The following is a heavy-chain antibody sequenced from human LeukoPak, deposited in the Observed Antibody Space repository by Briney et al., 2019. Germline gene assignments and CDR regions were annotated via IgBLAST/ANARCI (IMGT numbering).Heavy chain of an antibody. CDR3: ARALRIYYYFDY. Sequence: QPGGSLRLSCAASGFTFSTSGMNWVRQAPGKGREWVSAFSPSGGGTYYADSVKGRFTISRDNSKNTLYLQMNSLRAEDTAVYYCARALRIYYYFDYWGQGTLVTVSS. D-gene: IGHD1-26*01. CDR2: FSPSGGGT. CDR1: GFTFSTSG. J-gene: IGHJ4*02. V-gene: IGHV3-23*01.